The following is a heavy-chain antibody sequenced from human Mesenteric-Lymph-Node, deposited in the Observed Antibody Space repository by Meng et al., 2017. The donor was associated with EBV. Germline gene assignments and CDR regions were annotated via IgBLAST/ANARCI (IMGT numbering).Heavy chain of an antibody. V-gene: IGHV1-2*04. CDR3: ATLPAASTPHFSA. CDR2: INPNSGDT. D-gene: IGHD2-2*01. J-gene: IGHJ4*02. CDR1: GYTFTGYY. Sequence: QLQLVHFGAEVKKPGASVKVSCKASGYTFTGYYLHWVRQAPGQGLEWMGWINPNSGDTNYAQKFQGWVTMTRDTSINTAYMELSSLRSDATAVYYCATLPAASTPHFSAWGQGTLVTVSS.